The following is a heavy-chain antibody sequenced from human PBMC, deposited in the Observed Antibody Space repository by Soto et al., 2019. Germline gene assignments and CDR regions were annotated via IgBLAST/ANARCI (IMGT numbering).Heavy chain of an antibody. CDR3: ARGNSGSYCNPTRGFNYFDY. CDR1: GGSFSGYY. CDR2: INHSGST. V-gene: IGHV4-34*01. Sequence: SETLSLTCAVYGGSFSGYYWSWIRQPPGKGLEWIGEINHSGSTNYNPSLKSRVTISVDTSKNQFSLKLSSVTAADTAVYYCARGNSGSYCNPTRGFNYFDYWGQGTLVTVSS. J-gene: IGHJ4*02. D-gene: IGHD1-26*01.